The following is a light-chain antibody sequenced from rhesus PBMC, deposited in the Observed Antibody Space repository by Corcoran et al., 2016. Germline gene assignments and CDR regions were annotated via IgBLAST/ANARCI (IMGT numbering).Light chain of an antibody. Sequence: EIVMTQSPATWALSPGERATLSRRASQRIGNSLAWYQQKPGQAPRLLIFGASSRTTGIPDRFSGSGSGTEFTLAISSLEPEDAGVYFCLQSSDWWTFGQGTKVDIK. CDR1: QRIGNS. CDR3: LQSSDWWT. CDR2: GAS. V-gene: IGKV3-24*04. J-gene: IGKJ1*01.